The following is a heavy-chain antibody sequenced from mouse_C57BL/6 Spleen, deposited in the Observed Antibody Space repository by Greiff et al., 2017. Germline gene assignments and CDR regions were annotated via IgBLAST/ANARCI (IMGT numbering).Heavy chain of an antibody. J-gene: IGHJ1*03. Sequence: VQLQQSGAELVKPGASVKLSCTASGFNIKDYYMHWVKQRTEQGLEWIGRIDPEDGETKYAPKFQGKATITADTSSNTAYLQLSSLTSEDPAVYYHARDGSSRHWYFDVWGTGTTVTVSS. CDR2: IDPEDGET. V-gene: IGHV14-2*01. CDR1: GFNIKDYY. D-gene: IGHD1-1*01. CDR3: ARDGSSRHWYFDV.